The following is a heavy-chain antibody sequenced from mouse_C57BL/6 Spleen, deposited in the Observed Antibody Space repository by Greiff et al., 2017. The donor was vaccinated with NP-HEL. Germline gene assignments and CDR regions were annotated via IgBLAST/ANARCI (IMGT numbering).Heavy chain of an antibody. J-gene: IGHJ2*01. CDR1: GFSLTSYG. CDR3: ARNSLRDYDYVAFDY. CDR2: IWSGGGT. V-gene: IGHV2-2*01. Sequence: VKVEESGPGLVQPSQSLSITCTVSGFSLTSYGVHWVRQSPGKGLEWLGVIWSGGGTDYNAAFISRLSISKDNSKSQVFFKMNILQADDTAIYYCARNSLRDYDYVAFDYWGQGTTLTVSS. D-gene: IGHD2-4*01.